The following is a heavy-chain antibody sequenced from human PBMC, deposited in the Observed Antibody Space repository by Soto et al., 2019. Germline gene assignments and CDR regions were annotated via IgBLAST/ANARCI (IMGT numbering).Heavy chain of an antibody. CDR2: ISYDGSNK. CDR1: GFTFSSYG. D-gene: IGHD1-7*01. J-gene: IGHJ4*02. Sequence: QVQLVESGGGVVQPGRSLRLSCAASGFTFSSYGMHWVRQAPGKGLEWVAVISYDGSNKYYADSVKGRFTISRDNSKNTLDLQMNSLRAEDTAVYYCAKDGDWNYPVDWGQGTLVTVSS. V-gene: IGHV3-30*18. CDR3: AKDGDWNYPVD.